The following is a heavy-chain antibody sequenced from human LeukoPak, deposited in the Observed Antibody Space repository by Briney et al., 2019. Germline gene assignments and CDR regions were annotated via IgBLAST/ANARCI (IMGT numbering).Heavy chain of an antibody. CDR3: AREGSAFDI. Sequence: PGGSLRLSCAASGFTFSSYSMNWVRQAPGKGLEWIGYIYYSGSTNYNPSLKSRVTISVDTSKNQFSLKLSSVTAADTAVYYCAREGSAFDIWGQGTMVTVSS. V-gene: IGHV4-59*12. CDR1: GFTFSSYS. CDR2: IYYSGST. J-gene: IGHJ3*02.